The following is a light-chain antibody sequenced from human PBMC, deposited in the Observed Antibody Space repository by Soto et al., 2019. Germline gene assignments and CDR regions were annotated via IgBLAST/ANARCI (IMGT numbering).Light chain of an antibody. Sequence: EIVLTQSPATLSLSPGERATLSCRASQIVGTYLAWYQQKPGQAPRLLIYDASIRATGIPARFSGSGSGTDFTLTISSLEPEDFAVYYCQQRTNWPPLTFGGGTKVEIK. J-gene: IGKJ4*01. CDR1: QIVGTY. V-gene: IGKV3-11*01. CDR2: DAS. CDR3: QQRTNWPPLT.